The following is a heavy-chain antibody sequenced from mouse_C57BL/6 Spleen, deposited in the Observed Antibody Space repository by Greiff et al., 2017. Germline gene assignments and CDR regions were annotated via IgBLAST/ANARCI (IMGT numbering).Heavy chain of an antibody. CDR1: GYSFTSYY. CDR2: IYPGSGNT. J-gene: IGHJ4*01. V-gene: IGHV1-66*01. CDR3: ARWYYAMDY. Sequence: VQLQESGPELVKPGASVKISCKASGYSFTSYYIHWVKQRPGQGLEWIGWIYPGSGNTKYNEKFKGKATLTADTSSSTAYMQLSSLTSEDSAVYYCARWYYAMDYWGQGTSVTVSS.